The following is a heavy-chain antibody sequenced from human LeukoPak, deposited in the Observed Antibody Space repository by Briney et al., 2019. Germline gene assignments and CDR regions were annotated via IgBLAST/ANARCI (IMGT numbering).Heavy chain of an antibody. CDR1: GFTFSSYW. J-gene: IGHJ4*02. Sequence: GGSLRLSCAASGFTFSSYWMSWVRQAPGKGLEWVANIKQDGSEKYYVDSVKGRFTISGDNAKNSLYLQMNSLRAEDTAVYYCARVAPHYSDSSGYPSYYFDYWGQGTLVTVSS. V-gene: IGHV3-7*01. CDR2: IKQDGSEK. CDR3: ARVAPHYSDSSGYPSYYFDY. D-gene: IGHD3-22*01.